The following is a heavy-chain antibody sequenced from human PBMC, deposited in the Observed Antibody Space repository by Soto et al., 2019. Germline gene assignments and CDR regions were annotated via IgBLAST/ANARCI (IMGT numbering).Heavy chain of an antibody. V-gene: IGHV1-46*03. D-gene: IGHD2-2*01. Sequence: ASVKVSCKASGYTFTSYYMHWVRQAPGQGLEWMGIINPSGGSTSYAQKFQGRVTMTRDTSTSTVYMELSSLRSEDTAVYYCARVRSPLGYCSSTSCYAGTDFHHWGPG. CDR1: GYTFTSYY. J-gene: IGHJ1*01. CDR3: ARVRSPLGYCSSTSCYAGTDFHH. CDR2: INPSGGST.